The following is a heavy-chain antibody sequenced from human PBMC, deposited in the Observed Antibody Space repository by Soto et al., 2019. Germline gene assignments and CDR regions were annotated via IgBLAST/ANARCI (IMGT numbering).Heavy chain of an antibody. Sequence: VQLVESGGGVVQPGRSLRLSCAASGFTFSDYAMHWVRQAPGKGLEWVAVVSHDGRNTHYADSVKGRFTISRDSSKNTVSLEMTSLRAVDTAVYCWAKGGGQWLVTSDFNYWGQGALVTVSS. CDR2: VSHDGRNT. CDR1: GFTFSDYA. V-gene: IGHV3-30*18. J-gene: IGHJ4*02. CDR3: AKGGGQWLVTSDFNY. D-gene: IGHD6-19*01.